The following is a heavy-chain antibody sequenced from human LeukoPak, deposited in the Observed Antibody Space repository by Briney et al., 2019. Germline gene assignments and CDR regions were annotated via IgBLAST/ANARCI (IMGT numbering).Heavy chain of an antibody. CDR1: GYIFTGYY. CDR3: ARERRSSSWYRHFDY. V-gene: IGHV1-2*02. Sequence: ASVKVSCKASGYIFTGYYMHWVRQAPGRGLEWMGWINPNSGGTNYAQKFQGRVTMTRDTSISTAYMELSRLRSDDTAVYYCARERRSSSWYRHFDYWGQGTLVTVSS. CDR2: INPNSGGT. J-gene: IGHJ4*02. D-gene: IGHD6-13*01.